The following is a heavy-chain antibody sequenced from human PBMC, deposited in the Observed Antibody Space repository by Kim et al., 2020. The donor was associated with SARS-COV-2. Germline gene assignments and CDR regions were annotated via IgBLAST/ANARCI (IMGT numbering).Heavy chain of an antibody. CDR1: GGSFSAYS. CDR2: VNHSGIT. V-gene: IGHV4-34*01. Sequence: SETLSLTCAVYGGSFSAYSWIWIRQAPGKGLEWIGEVNHSGITKYHPSLKSRVTISVDTSKNQFSLKLPSVTAADTAVFYCARGRAGVVPSPILGLGPFYYYHARDVWGQGDTVTVS. J-gene: IGHJ6*02. D-gene: IGHD2-21*01. CDR3: ARGRAGVVPSPILGLGPFYYYHARDV.